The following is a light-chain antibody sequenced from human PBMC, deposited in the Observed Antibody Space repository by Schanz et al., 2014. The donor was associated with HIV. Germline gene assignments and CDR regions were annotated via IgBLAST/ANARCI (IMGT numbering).Light chain of an antibody. CDR1: RSNIGAGYD. CDR3: CSYSRVGTPHYV. V-gene: IGLV1-40*01. J-gene: IGLJ1*01. CDR2: GNN. Sequence: QSVLTQPPSVSGAPGQRVTISCAGSRSNIGAGYDVHWYQQFPRTAPRLLIFGNNNRPSGVPDRFSGSKSGTSVSLAITGLQAEDEADYYCCSYSRVGTPHYVFGTGTKLTVL.